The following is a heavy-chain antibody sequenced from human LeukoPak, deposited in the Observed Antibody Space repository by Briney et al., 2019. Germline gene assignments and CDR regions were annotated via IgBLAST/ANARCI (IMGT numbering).Heavy chain of an antibody. CDR3: ATDSSGYYYVGWFDP. CDR2: IIPIFGTA. Sequence: GASVKVSCKASGGTFSSYAISWVRQAPGQGLEWMGGIIPIFGTANYAQKFQGRVTITADESTSTAYMELSSLRSEDTAVYYCATDSSGYYYVGWFDPWGQGTLVTVSS. CDR1: GGTFSSYA. D-gene: IGHD3-22*01. V-gene: IGHV1-69*13. J-gene: IGHJ5*02.